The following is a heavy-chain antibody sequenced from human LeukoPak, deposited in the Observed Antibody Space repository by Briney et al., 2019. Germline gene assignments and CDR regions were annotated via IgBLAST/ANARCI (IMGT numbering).Heavy chain of an antibody. CDR3: AKAFRQTPTVSTPGYFDY. D-gene: IGHD4-17*01. CDR1: GFTFSSCW. J-gene: IGHJ4*02. V-gene: IGHV3-74*01. Sequence: QTGGSLRLSCAASGFTFSSCWMHWVRQTPGKGLVWVSRINNDGSGTSYADSVKGRFTISRDNSKNTLYLQMNSLRAEDTAVYYCAKAFRQTPTVSTPGYFDYWGQGTLVTVSS. CDR2: INNDGSGT.